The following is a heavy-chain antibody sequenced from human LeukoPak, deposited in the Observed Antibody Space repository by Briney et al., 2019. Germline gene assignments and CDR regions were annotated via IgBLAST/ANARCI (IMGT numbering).Heavy chain of an antibody. V-gene: IGHV3-23*01. CDR3: AKRGGYCSGGSCYSSPIGYFDY. D-gene: IGHD2-15*01. J-gene: IGHJ4*02. CDR1: GFTFSSYA. Sequence: GGSLRLSCAASGFTFSSYAMSWVRQAPGKGLEWVSAISGSGGSTYYADSVKGRFTISRDNSKNTLYLQMNSLRAEDTAVYYCAKRGGYCSGGSCYSSPIGYFDYWGQGTLVTVSS. CDR2: ISGSGGST.